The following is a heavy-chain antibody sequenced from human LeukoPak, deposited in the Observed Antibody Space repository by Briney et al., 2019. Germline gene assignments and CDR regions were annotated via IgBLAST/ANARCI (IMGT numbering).Heavy chain of an antibody. CDR2: IYHSGGT. Sequence: SETLSLTCTVSGYSISSGYYWGWIRQPPGKGLEWIGSIYHSGGTYYNPSLKSRVTISVDTSKNQFSLKLSSVPAADTAVYYCARGPTVTTNFDYWGQGTLVTVSS. J-gene: IGHJ4*02. D-gene: IGHD4-17*01. CDR3: ARGPTVTTNFDY. CDR1: GYSISSGYY. V-gene: IGHV4-38-2*02.